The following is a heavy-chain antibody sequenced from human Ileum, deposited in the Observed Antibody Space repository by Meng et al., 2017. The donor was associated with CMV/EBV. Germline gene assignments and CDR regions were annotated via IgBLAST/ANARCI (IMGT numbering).Heavy chain of an antibody. CDR2: LYYSGST. J-gene: IGHJ4*02. CDR3: ARDTGTHLWLF. CDR1: GGSIISTPYY. Sequence: ASGPGPCRPSEPTPLPFIASGGSIISTPYYWGWIRQPPGKGLEWIGSLYYSGSTYYNPSLKSRVTISLDTSKNQFSLKVTSVTAADTAVYYCARDTGTHLWLFWGQGTLVTVSS. V-gene: IGHV4-39*07. D-gene: IGHD3-22*01.